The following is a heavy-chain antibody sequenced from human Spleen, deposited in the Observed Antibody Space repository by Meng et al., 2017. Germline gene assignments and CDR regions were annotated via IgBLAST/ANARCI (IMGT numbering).Heavy chain of an antibody. CDR3: ARTGYSSGWYSYWYFDL. Sequence: GESLKISCAASGFSVSHNYMSWVRQAPGKGLEWVSSISSSSSYIYYADSVKGRFTISRDNAKNSLYLQMNSLRAEDTAVYYCARTGYSSGWYSYWYFDLWGRGTLVTVSS. CDR1: GFSVSHNY. J-gene: IGHJ2*01. D-gene: IGHD6-19*01. CDR2: ISSSSSYI. V-gene: IGHV3-21*01.